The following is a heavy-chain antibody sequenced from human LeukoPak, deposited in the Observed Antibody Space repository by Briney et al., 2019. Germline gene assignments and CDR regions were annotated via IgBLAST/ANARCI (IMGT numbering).Heavy chain of an antibody. CDR2: MNPNSGNT. Sequence: ASVKVSCKASGYTFTSYDINWVRQATGQGLEWMGWMNPNSGNTGYAQKFQGRVTITRNTSISTAYMELSSLRSEDTAVYYCARRVALHSSSLPYYFDYWGQGTLVTVSS. CDR1: GYTFTSYD. V-gene: IGHV1-8*03. CDR3: ARRVALHSSSLPYYFDY. J-gene: IGHJ4*02. D-gene: IGHD6-6*01.